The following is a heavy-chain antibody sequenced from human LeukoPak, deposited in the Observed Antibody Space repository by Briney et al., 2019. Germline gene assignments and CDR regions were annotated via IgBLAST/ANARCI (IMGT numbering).Heavy chain of an antibody. CDR3: ANQQPPNDEFDY. D-gene: IGHD1-1*01. J-gene: IGHJ4*02. CDR2: INPNSGGT. V-gene: IGHV1-2*02. Sequence: AASVKVSCKASGYTFSNYFIHWVRQAPGQELEWMGWINPNSGGTNYAQKFQGRVTMTGDTSISTAYMELSRLRSDDTAVYYCANQQPPNDEFDYWGQGTLVSVSS. CDR1: GYTFSNYF.